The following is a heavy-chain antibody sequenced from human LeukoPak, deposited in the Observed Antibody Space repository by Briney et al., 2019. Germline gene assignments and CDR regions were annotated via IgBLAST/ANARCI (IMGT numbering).Heavy chain of an antibody. CDR1: GGSFSGYY. Sequence: SETLSLTCAVYGGSFSGYYWSWIRQPPGKGLEWIGEINHSGSTNYNPSLESRVTISVDTSKNQFSLKLSSVTAADTAVYYCATDSSGSRGPFDYWGQGTLVTVSS. CDR3: ATDSSGSRGPFDY. CDR2: INHSGST. D-gene: IGHD6-19*01. J-gene: IGHJ4*02. V-gene: IGHV4-34*01.